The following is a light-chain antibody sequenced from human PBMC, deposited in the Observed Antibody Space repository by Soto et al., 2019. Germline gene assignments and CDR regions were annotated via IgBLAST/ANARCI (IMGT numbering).Light chain of an antibody. CDR3: NSYTSSSTHV. CDR1: SSDVGGYNY. Sequence: QSVLTQPASVSGSPGQSITISCTGTSSDVGGYNYVSWYQQHPGKAPKLIISDVSNRPSGVSNRFSGSKSGNTASLTISGLQAEAEADYYCNSYTSSSTHVFGTGTKVTVL. CDR2: DVS. J-gene: IGLJ1*01. V-gene: IGLV2-14*03.